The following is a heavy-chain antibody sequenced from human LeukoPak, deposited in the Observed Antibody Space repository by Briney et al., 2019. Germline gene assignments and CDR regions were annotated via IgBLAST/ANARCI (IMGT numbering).Heavy chain of an antibody. J-gene: IGHJ5*02. CDR1: GGSFSGYY. Sequence: PSETLSLTCAVYGGSFSGYYWNWIRQPPRKGLEWVGEINHSVSTNYNPSLKSRVTISVYTSKNQFSLKLSSVTAADTAVYYCARKRPGSGWHGGWFDPWGQGTLVTVSS. V-gene: IGHV4-34*01. CDR3: ARKRPGSGWHGGWFDP. D-gene: IGHD6-19*01. CDR2: INHSVST.